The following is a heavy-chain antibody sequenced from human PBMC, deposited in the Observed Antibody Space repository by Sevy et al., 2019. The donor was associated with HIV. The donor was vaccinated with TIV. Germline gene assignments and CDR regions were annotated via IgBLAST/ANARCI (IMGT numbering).Heavy chain of an antibody. CDR3: ARSVRGEPVFDP. D-gene: IGHD3-10*01. J-gene: IGHJ5*02. Sequence: SGPTLVNPTQTLTLTCSFSGFSLTTYGVCVSWIRQPPGKALQWLALIDWDGDTYYSTSLKTRLSISRDTSKDQVVLSMTNVDPVDTATYYCARSVRGEPVFDPWGQGTQVTVSS. V-gene: IGHV2-70*01. CDR1: GFSLTTYGVC. CDR2: IDWDGDT.